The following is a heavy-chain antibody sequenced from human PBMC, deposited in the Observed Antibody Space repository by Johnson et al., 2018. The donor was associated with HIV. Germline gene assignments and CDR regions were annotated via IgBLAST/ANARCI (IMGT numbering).Heavy chain of an antibody. Sequence: QVQLVESGGGVVQPGRSLRLSCAASGFTFSNYGMDWVRQAPGKGLEWVSVIYSGDRTYYADSVKGRFIISRDNSKHTLYLQMNSLRAEDTAVYYCAKVDDYGDWGGAFDIWGQGTMVTVSS. V-gene: IGHV3-NL1*01. D-gene: IGHD4-17*01. J-gene: IGHJ3*02. CDR1: GFTFSNYG. CDR3: AKVDDYGDWGGAFDI. CDR2: IYSGDRT.